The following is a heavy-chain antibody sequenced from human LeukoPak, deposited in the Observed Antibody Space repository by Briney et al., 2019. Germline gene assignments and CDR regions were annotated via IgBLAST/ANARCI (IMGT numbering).Heavy chain of an antibody. J-gene: IGHJ5*02. Sequence: ASVKVSCKASGYTFTGYYMHWVRQAPGQGLEWMGWINPNSGGANYAQKFQGRVTMTRGMSTSTDYMELSSLRSEDTAVYYCARDSSVEDTAWWFDPWGQGTLVTVSS. D-gene: IGHD3-10*01. CDR3: ARDSSVEDTAWWFDP. CDR1: GYTFTGYY. V-gene: IGHV1-2*02. CDR2: INPNSGGA.